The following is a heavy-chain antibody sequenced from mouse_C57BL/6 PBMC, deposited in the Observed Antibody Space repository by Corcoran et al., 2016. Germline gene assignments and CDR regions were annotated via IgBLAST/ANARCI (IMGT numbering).Heavy chain of an antibody. Sequence: EVQLQQSGPELVKPGASVKISCKASGYTFTDYYMNWVKQSHGKSLEWIGDINPNNGGTSYNQKFKGKATLTVDKSSSTAYMELRSLTSEDSAVYYCARGFYYYGSSLYYFDYWGQGTTLTVSS. V-gene: IGHV1-26*01. CDR2: INPNNGGT. J-gene: IGHJ2*01. D-gene: IGHD1-1*01. CDR3: ARGFYYYGSSLYYFDY. CDR1: GYTFTDYY.